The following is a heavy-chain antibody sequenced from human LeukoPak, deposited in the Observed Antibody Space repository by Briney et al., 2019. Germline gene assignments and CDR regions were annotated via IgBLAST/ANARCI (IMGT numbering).Heavy chain of an antibody. CDR3: ARPYSSSWYGGFDI. Sequence: SETLSLTCSVSGYSISSGYYWGWIRQPPGKGLECIGSMYYSGSTHYNPSLKSRVTISVDTSKNRFSLKLSSVTAADTAIYYCARPYSSSWYGGFDIWGQGIMVTVSS. V-gene: IGHV4-38-2*02. CDR2: MYYSGST. D-gene: IGHD6-13*01. J-gene: IGHJ3*02. CDR1: GYSISSGYY.